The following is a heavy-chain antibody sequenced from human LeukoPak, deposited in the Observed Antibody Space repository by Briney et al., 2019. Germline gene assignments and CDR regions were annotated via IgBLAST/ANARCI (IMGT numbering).Heavy chain of an antibody. CDR3: ARDPTIFYYDSSGSVGRFDP. D-gene: IGHD3-22*01. CDR1: GHTFTSYG. J-gene: IGHJ5*02. Sequence: ASVKVSCKASGHTFTSYGISWVRQAPGQGLEWMGWISAYNGNANYAQKLQGRVTMTTDTSTSTAYMELRSLRSDDTAVYYCARDPTIFYYDSSGSVGRFDPWGQGTLVTVSS. CDR2: ISAYNGNA. V-gene: IGHV1-18*01.